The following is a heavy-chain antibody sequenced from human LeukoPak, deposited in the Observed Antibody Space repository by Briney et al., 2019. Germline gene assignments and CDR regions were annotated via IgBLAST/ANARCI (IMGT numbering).Heavy chain of an antibody. Sequence: PPETLSLTCTVSGGSISHYYWTWIRQPAGKGLEWIGRIYPSGSSTYNPSLKSRVTMSVDTSKNQFSLKLSSVTAADTAVYYCARVRYSGSGSYYNADFYYGMDVRGQGTTVTVSS. D-gene: IGHD3-10*01. J-gene: IGHJ6*02. CDR2: IYPSGSS. CDR3: ARVRYSGSGSYYNADFYYGMDV. V-gene: IGHV4-4*07. CDR1: GGSISHYY.